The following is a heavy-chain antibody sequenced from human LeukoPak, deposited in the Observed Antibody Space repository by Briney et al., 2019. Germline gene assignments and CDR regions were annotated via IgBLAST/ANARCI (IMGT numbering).Heavy chain of an antibody. D-gene: IGHD3-3*01. V-gene: IGHV1-18*01. CDR3: ARVPHDFWSGYDANNWFDP. J-gene: IGHJ5*02. CDR2: ISAYNGNT. Sequence: ASVKVSCKASGYTFTSYGISWVRQAPGQGLEWMGWISAYNGNTNCAQKLQGRVTMTTDTSTSTAYMELRSLRSDDTAVYYCARVPHDFWSGYDANNWFDPWGQGTLVTVSS. CDR1: GYTFTSYG.